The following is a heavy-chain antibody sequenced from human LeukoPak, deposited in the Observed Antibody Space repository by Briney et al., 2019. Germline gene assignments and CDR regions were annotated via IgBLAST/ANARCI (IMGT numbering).Heavy chain of an antibody. CDR3: TTEDDSSGYYYPDAFDI. J-gene: IGHJ3*02. V-gene: IGHV3-15*07. D-gene: IGHD3-22*01. CDR1: GFTFSNAW. Sequence: PGGSLRLSCAASGFTFSNAWMNWVRQAPGKGLEWVGRIKSKTDGGTTDYAAPVKGRFTISRDDSKNMLYLQMNSLKTEDTAVCYCTTEDDSSGYYYPDAFDIWGQGTMDTVSS. CDR2: IKSKTDGGTT.